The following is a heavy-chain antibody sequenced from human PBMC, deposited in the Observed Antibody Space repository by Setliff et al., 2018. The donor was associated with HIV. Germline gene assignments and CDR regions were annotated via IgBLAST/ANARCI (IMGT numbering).Heavy chain of an antibody. D-gene: IGHD1-26*01. V-gene: IGHV3-30*03. CDR2: MSIHGNVI. J-gene: IGHJ4*02. Sequence: GGSLRLSCAATGFTFSSYVLHWVRHAPGKGLEWVAVMSIHGNVIIYADSVEGRFTISRDNSRNRLFLQMNSLRVEDTAVYYCARDPTVGSPDYFDFWGQGTLVTVSS. CDR1: GFTFSSYV. CDR3: ARDPTVGSPDYFDF.